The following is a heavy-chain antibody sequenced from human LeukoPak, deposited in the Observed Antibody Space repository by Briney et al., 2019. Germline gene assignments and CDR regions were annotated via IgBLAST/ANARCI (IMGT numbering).Heavy chain of an antibody. J-gene: IGHJ4*02. Sequence: ASVKVSCRASGYTFTSYYIHWVRQPPGQGLEWMGWINPNSGVTNYEQKFQGRVTMARVTSISTAYMELSSLRSDDTAVYYCARGAHASGWYGDFDYWGQGTLVTVSS. D-gene: IGHD6-19*01. CDR3: ARGAHASGWYGDFDY. V-gene: IGHV1-2*02. CDR1: GYTFTSYY. CDR2: INPNSGVT.